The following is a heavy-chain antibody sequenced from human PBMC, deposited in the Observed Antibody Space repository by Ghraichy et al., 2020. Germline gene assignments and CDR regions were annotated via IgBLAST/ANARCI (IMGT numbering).Heavy chain of an antibody. CDR3: SRGVAGDRYYYSTMDV. V-gene: IGHV6-1*01. J-gene: IGHJ6*02. CDR1: GDSVSSTTSA. CDR2: TYLRSQWYH. D-gene: IGHD6-19*01. Sequence: SETLSLTCAISGDSVSSTTSAWNWIRQSPSRGLEWLGRTYLRSQWYHDSAVSVRGRITIRPDTSKNQFSLRLTSMTPDDTAVYYCSRGVAGDRYYYSTMDVMGQGTAVIVSS.